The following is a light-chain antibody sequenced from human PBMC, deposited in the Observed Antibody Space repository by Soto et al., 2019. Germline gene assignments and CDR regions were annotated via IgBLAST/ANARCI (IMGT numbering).Light chain of an antibody. J-gene: IGKJ1*01. CDR2: GAS. V-gene: IGKV3D-20*02. CDR3: QQRSNWPRTWT. CDR1: QSVISNY. Sequence: EIVLTQSPGTLSLSPGERATLSCRASQSVISNYLAWYQQKPGQAPRLLIYGASSRATGIPDRFSGSGSGTDFTLTISSLEPEDFAVYYCQQRSNWPRTWTFGQGTKVDIK.